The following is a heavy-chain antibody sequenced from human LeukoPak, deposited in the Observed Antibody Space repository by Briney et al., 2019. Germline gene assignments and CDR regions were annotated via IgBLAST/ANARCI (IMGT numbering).Heavy chain of an antibody. D-gene: IGHD1-26*01. CDR2: ISSSSSYI. Sequence: TGVSLRLSCAASGFTFSSYSMNWVRQAPGKGREWGSSISSSSSYICYAESEQRRLTISSDTARNLLYLQMNSLRDEDTAVYYCAKAGGATTPDYWGQGTLLTVSS. J-gene: IGHJ4*02. CDR1: GFTFSSYS. CDR3: AKAGGATTPDY. V-gene: IGHV3-21*01.